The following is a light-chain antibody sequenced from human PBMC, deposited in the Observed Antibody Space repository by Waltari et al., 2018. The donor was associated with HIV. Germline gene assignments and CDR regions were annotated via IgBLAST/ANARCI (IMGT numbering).Light chain of an antibody. J-gene: IGLJ3*02. CDR3: GSWHSVGV. V-gene: IGLV1-51*01. Sequence: QSVLTQPPSVSAAPGQKVTISCSTNNSNIWKDYVSWYQQFPGTAPKLLIYDDHKRPSGIPDRFSGSKSDTSATLAITGLQTGDEADYYCGSWHSVGVFGGGTKLTVL. CDR2: DDH. CDR1: NSNIWKDY.